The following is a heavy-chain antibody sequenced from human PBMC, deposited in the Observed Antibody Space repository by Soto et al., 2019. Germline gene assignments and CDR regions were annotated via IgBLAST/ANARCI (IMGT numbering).Heavy chain of an antibody. Sequence: ASVKVSCKASGHTFTSYAMHWVRQAPGQRLEWMGWINFGNGNTKYSQKFQGRVTITGDTSASTAYMELSSLTSEDTAVYYCARNTLRFDYWGQGTVVTVSS. CDR2: INFGNGNT. J-gene: IGHJ4*02. CDR3: ARNTLRFDY. CDR1: GHTFTSYA. D-gene: IGHD2-21*02. V-gene: IGHV1-3*01.